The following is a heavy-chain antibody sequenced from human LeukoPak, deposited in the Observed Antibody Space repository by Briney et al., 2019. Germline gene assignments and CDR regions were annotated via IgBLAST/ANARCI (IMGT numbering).Heavy chain of an antibody. CDR1: GYTSTSYD. J-gene: IGHJ3*02. D-gene: IGHD6-13*01. V-gene: IGHV1-8*03. CDR2: MNPNSGNT. Sequence: ASVKVSCKASGYTSTSYDINWVRQATGQGLEWMGWMNPNSGNTGYAQKFQGRVTITRNTSISTAYMELSSLRSEDTAVYYCARGRRSSSWYGHGDAFDIWGQGTMVTVSS. CDR3: ARGRRSSSWYGHGDAFDI.